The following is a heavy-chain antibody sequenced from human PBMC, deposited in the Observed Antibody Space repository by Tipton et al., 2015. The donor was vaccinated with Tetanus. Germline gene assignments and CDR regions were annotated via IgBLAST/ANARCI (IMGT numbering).Heavy chain of an antibody. D-gene: IGHD6-13*01. Sequence: TLSLTCAVYGGSSSGFYWSWIRQTPGKGLEWIGEINHRGGTSYNPSLKSRATISVDTSKNQFSLNLTSVTAADTAMYYCARGTWLYTSTYHRHWLDPWGQGTLVTVSS. V-gene: IGHV4-34*01. J-gene: IGHJ5*02. CDR1: GGSSSGFY. CDR3: ARGTWLYTSTYHRHWLDP. CDR2: INHRGGT.